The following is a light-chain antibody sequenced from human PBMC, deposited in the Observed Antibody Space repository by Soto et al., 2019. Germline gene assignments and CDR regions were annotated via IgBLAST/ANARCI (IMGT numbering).Light chain of an antibody. CDR2: EVI. CDR3: NSFTSVNTWV. CDR1: SSDVGGYNY. J-gene: IGLJ3*02. Sequence: QSVLTQPASVSGSPGQSITISCTGTSSDVGGYNYVAWYQQHPGKSPKLLIYEVINRPSGVSNRFSGSKSGNTASLTISGLQAQDEADYYCNSFTSVNTWVFGGGTQLTVL. V-gene: IGLV2-14*01.